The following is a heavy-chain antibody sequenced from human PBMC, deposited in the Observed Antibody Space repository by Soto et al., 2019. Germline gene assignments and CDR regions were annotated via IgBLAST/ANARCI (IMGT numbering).Heavy chain of an antibody. D-gene: IGHD1-26*01. J-gene: IGHJ6*02. V-gene: IGHV1-69*13. CDR2: IIPIFGTA. Sequence: ASVKVSCKASGGTFSSYAISWVRQAPGQGLEWMGGIIPIFGTANYAQKFQGRVTITADESTSTAYMELSSLRSEDTAVYYCATYSGNYERYGVYYGMDVWGQATTVTVSS. CDR1: GGTFSSYA. CDR3: ATYSGNYERYGVYYGMDV.